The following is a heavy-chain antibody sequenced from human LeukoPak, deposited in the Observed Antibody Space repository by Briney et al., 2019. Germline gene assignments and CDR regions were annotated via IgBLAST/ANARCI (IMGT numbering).Heavy chain of an antibody. CDR3: TTEAPDFPPPLNGMDV. Sequence: QPGGSLRLSCAASGFTFSNAWMSWVRQAPGKGLEWVGPIKSKTGGGTTAYAAPGKGRFTISRDDSKNTLYLQMNSLKTEDTAVYYCTTEAPDFPPPLNGMDVWGQGTTVTVSS. CDR1: GFTFSNAW. CDR2: IKSKTGGGTT. J-gene: IGHJ6*02. V-gene: IGHV3-15*01. D-gene: IGHD3-3*01.